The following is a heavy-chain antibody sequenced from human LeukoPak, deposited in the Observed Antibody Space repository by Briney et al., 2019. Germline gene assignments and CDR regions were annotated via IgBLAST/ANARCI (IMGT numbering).Heavy chain of an antibody. J-gene: IGHJ4*02. V-gene: IGHV3-23*01. Sequence: GGTLRLSCAASGFTFSCYGMSWVRQAPGKGLEWVSAISGSGGSTYYADSVKGRFTISRDNSKNTLYLQMNSLRAEDTAVYYCAKCPYYYDSSGYYVDYWGQGTLVTVSS. CDR1: GFTFSCYG. CDR3: AKCPYYYDSSGYYVDY. D-gene: IGHD3-22*01. CDR2: ISGSGGST.